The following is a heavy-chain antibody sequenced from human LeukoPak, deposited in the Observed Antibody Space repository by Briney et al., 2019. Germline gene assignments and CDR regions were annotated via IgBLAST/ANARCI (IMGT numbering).Heavy chain of an antibody. V-gene: IGHV3-33*01. CDR3: ARAQPTSSWTAYDV. J-gene: IGHJ3*01. D-gene: IGHD6-13*01. CDR2: IWFDGSNK. Sequence: PGGSLGLSCAASGFTFSSYVMHWVRQGPGKGLEWVAIIWFDGSNKYYADSVKGRFTISRDNSKNTLFLQMSSLRVEDTAAYFCARAQPTSSWTAYDVWGQGTTVTVSS. CDR1: GFTFSSYV.